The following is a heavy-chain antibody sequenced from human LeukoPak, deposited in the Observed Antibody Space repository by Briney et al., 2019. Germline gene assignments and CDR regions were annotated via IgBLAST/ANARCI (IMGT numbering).Heavy chain of an antibody. V-gene: IGHV3-15*01. Sequence: GGSLRLSCAASGFTFSNAWMSWVRQAPGKGLEWVGRIKSKTDGGTTDYAAPVKGRFTISRDDSKNTLYLQMNSLRAEDTAVYYCAKDPPYYYGSGNSGLDYWGQGTLVTVSS. CDR1: GFTFSNAW. J-gene: IGHJ4*02. D-gene: IGHD3-10*01. CDR2: IKSKTDGGTT. CDR3: AKDPPYYYGSGNSGLDY.